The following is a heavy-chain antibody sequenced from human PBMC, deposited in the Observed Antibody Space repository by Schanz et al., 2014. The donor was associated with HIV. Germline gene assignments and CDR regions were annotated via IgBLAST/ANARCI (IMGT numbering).Heavy chain of an antibody. V-gene: IGHV1-69*06. J-gene: IGHJ4*02. CDR3: ARTYTGDWSTGAD. D-gene: IGHD2-21*02. Sequence: QVQLVQSGAEVKKPGSSVKVACKASGGTSSIYAISWVRQAPGQGLEWMGGIIPLSGTPFYAQKFQGRVAITADKSTGTAYMELSSLRSEDTAVYYCARTYTGDWSTGADWGQGTLVTVSS. CDR1: GGTSSIYA. CDR2: IIPLSGTP.